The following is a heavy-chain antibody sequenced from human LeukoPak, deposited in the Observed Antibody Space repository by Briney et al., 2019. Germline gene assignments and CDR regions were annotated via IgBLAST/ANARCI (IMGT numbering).Heavy chain of an antibody. J-gene: IGHJ4*02. CDR3: AKVQIAVADTDYFFDY. CDR2: INTDGSHT. D-gene: IGHD6-19*01. V-gene: IGHV3-74*01. CDR1: GFTFNNYW. Sequence: GGSLRLSCAASGFTFNNYWMHWVRQAPGKGLVWVSRINTDGSHTNYADSVKGRFTFSRDNSKNTLYLQMNSLRAEDTAVYYCAKVQIAVADTDYFFDYWGQGTLVTVSS.